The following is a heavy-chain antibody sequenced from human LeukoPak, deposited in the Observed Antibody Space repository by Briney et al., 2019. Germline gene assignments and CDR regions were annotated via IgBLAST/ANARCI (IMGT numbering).Heavy chain of an antibody. CDR2: IIPIFGTA. J-gene: IGHJ4*02. CDR1: GGTFSSYA. CDR3: ARLRQVESGYSSGWYEGSFDY. D-gene: IGHD6-19*01. V-gene: IGHV1-69*06. Sequence: GAPVKVSCKASGGTFSSYAISWVRQAPGQGLEWMGGIIPIFGTANYAQKFQGRVTITADKSTSTAYMELSSLRSDDTAVYYCARLRQVESGYSSGWYEGSFDYWGQGTLVTVSS.